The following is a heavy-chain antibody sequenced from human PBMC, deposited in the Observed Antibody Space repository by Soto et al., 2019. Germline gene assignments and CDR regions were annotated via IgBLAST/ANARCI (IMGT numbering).Heavy chain of an antibody. J-gene: IGHJ3*02. CDR3: ARSPSTSSIGTFDI. Sequence: SETLSLTCTVSGGSISSFYWNWIRLSAGKGLEWIGRIYLSGTTTYNPSLQSRVTMSVDTSKDQFSLKLNSLTAADTAVYYCARSPSTSSIGTFDIWGQGTKVTVSS. D-gene: IGHD6-6*01. V-gene: IGHV4-4*07. CDR2: IYLSGTT. CDR1: GGSISSFY.